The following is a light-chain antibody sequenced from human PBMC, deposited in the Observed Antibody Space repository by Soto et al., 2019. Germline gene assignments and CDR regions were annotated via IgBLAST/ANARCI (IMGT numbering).Light chain of an antibody. J-gene: IGLJ3*02. CDR1: SGHSSYV. Sequence: QSVLTQSPSASASLGASVKLTCTLSSGHSSYVIAWHQQQPEKGPRYLMKLNSDGSHSKGDGIPDRFSGSSSGAERYLTISSLQSEDEADYYCQTWGTGLWVFGGGTQLTVL. V-gene: IGLV4-69*01. CDR3: QTWGTGLWV. CDR2: LNSDGSH.